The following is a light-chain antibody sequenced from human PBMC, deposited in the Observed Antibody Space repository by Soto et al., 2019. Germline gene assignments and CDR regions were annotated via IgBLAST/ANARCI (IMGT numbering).Light chain of an antibody. J-gene: IGKJ3*01. V-gene: IGKV3-20*01. Sequence: EIELTQSPGTLSLSPGERATLSCRASQSVGSTYLAWYQQKPGQAPKLLIYGVSSRATGIPDRFSGSGSGTDFTLTISRLEPEDFAVYYCQQYGTSPLTFGPGTKVDI. CDR1: QSVGSTY. CDR3: QQYGTSPLT. CDR2: GVS.